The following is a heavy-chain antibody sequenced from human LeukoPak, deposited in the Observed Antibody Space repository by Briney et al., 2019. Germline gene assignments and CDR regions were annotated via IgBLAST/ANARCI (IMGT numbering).Heavy chain of an antibody. CDR1: GGTFSSYA. V-gene: IGHV1-69*04. Sequence: ASVKVSCKASGGTFSSYAISWVRQAPGQGLEWMGRIIPILGIANYAQKFQGRVTITADKSTSTAYMELSSLRSEDTAVYYCARDSNSLIRLWSIMDYWGQGTLVTVSS. CDR3: ARDSNSLIRLWSIMDY. D-gene: IGHD5-18*01. CDR2: IIPILGIA. J-gene: IGHJ4*02.